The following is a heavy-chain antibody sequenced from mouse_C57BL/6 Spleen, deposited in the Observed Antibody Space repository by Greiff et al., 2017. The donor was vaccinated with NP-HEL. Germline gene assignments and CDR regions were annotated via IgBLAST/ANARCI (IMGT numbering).Heavy chain of an antibody. V-gene: IGHV1-52*01. J-gene: IGHJ4*01. D-gene: IGHD2-10*02. CDR3: AISGYGNYDAMDY. CDR2: IDPSDSET. CDR1: GYTFTSYW. Sequence: QVQLQQPGAELVRPGSSVKLSCKASGYTFTSYWMHWVKQRPIQGLEWIGNIDPSDSETHYNQKFKDKATLTVDKASSTAYMQLSSLTSEDSAVYYCAISGYGNYDAMDYWGQGTSVTVSS.